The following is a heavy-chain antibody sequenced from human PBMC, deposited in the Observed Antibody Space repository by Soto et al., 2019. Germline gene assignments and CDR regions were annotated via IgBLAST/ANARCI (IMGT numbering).Heavy chain of an antibody. Sequence: QVQLVESGGGVVQPGRSLRLSCAASGFTFSSYAMHWVRQAPGKGLEWVAVISYDGSNKYYADSVKGRFTISRDNSKNTLYLQMNSLRAEDTAVYYCARDQAIDGIAARPPYFYWYFDLWGRGTLVTVSS. CDR1: GFTFSSYA. V-gene: IGHV3-30-3*01. CDR2: ISYDGSNK. J-gene: IGHJ2*01. D-gene: IGHD6-6*01. CDR3: ARDQAIDGIAARPPYFYWYFDL.